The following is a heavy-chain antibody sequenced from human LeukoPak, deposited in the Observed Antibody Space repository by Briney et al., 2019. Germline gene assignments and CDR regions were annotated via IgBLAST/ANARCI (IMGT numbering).Heavy chain of an antibody. CDR3: AKDLDYYDSSGSDY. Sequence: GGSLRLSCAASGFTFSNYAMSWVRQAPGKGLEWVSAISGSGGTTYYADSVKGRFTISRDNSKNTLYLQMNSLRAEDTAVYYCAKDLDYYDSSGSDYWGQGTLVTVSS. V-gene: IGHV3-23*01. CDR1: GFTFSNYA. D-gene: IGHD3-22*01. CDR2: ISGSGGTT. J-gene: IGHJ4*02.